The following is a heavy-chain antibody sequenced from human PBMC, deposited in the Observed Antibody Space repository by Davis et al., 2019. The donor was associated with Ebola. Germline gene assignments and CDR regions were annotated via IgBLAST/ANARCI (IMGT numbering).Heavy chain of an antibody. Sequence: ASVKVSCKASGYTFTNYGITWVRQAPGQGLEWMGLISAYNGNSNYAQKLQGRVTMTTDTSTDTAYMELSSLRSEDTALYYCTTTAGADTGTNVVDMWGQGTMITVSS. V-gene: IGHV1-18*01. CDR3: TTTAGADTGTNVVDM. D-gene: IGHD1-1*01. J-gene: IGHJ3*02. CDR2: ISAYNGNS. CDR1: GYTFTNYG.